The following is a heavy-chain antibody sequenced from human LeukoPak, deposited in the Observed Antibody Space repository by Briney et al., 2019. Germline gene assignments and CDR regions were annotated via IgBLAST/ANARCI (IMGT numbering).Heavy chain of an antibody. CDR3: ARDGGIYGLE. D-gene: IGHD3-16*01. J-gene: IGHJ4*02. V-gene: IGHV4-39*07. Sequence: SETLSLTCTVSGGSISSSSYYWGWIRQPPGKGLEWIGSIYYSGSTYYNPSLKSRVTISVDTSKNQFSLKLSSVTAADTAVYYCARDGGIYGLEWGQGTLVTVSS. CDR1: GGSISSSSYY. CDR2: IYYSGST.